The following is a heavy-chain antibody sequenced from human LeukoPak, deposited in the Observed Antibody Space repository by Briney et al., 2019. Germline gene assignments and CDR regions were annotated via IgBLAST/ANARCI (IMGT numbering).Heavy chain of an antibody. V-gene: IGHV3-74*01. CDR1: GFTFSRYW. J-gene: IGHJ3*02. CDR3: IRDYGAVGATNAFDI. D-gene: IGHD1-26*01. Sequence: PGGSLRLSCAASGFTFSRYWMHWVRQVPGKGLVWVSRIDGDGSSTSYADLVKGRFTISRDNAQNTLYLQMNSLRVEDTAVYYCIRDYGAVGATNAFDIWGQGTMVTVSS. CDR2: IDGDGSST.